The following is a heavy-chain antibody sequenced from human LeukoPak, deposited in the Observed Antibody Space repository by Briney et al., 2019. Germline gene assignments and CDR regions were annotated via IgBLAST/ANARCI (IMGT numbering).Heavy chain of an antibody. CDR2: LHAAGGT. CDR3: AREAYDSSGYPRLLDY. J-gene: IGHJ4*02. CDR1: GLTVSSNY. D-gene: IGHD3-22*01. Sequence: SGGSLRLSCAASGLTVSSNYITWVRQPPGKGLEWVSVLHAAGGTYYADSVKGRFTISRHISKNTVYLQMNSLRAEDTAVYYCAREAYDSSGYPRLLDYWGQGTLVTVSS. V-gene: IGHV3-53*04.